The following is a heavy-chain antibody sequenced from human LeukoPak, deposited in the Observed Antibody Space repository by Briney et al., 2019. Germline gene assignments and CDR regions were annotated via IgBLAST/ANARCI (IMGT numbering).Heavy chain of an antibody. V-gene: IGHV1-2*02. Sequence: ASVKVSCKASGYTFTGYYMHWVRQAPGQGLEWMGWINPNSGGTNYAQKFQGRVTMTRDTSISTAYMELSRLRSDDTAVYYCAREWRIAAGYWYFDLWGRGTLVTVSS. CDR2: INPNSGGT. D-gene: IGHD6-13*01. J-gene: IGHJ2*01. CDR3: AREWRIAAGYWYFDL. CDR1: GYTFTGYY.